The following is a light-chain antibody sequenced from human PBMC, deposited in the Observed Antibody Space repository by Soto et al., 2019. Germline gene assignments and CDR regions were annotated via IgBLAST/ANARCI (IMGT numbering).Light chain of an antibody. CDR2: VAS. CDR3: QQANSFPHT. Sequence: DIQMTQSPSSVSASVGDRVTISCRASQGVNRWLAWYQQKPGKAPKLLIYVASSLQSGVPSRFSGSGSGTDFALTIDSLQPEDFATYYCQQANSFPHTFGQGTKLEIK. CDR1: QGVNRW. J-gene: IGKJ2*01. V-gene: IGKV1-12*01.